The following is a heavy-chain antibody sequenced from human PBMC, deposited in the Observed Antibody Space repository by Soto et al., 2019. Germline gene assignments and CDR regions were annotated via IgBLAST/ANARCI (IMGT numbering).Heavy chain of an antibody. D-gene: IGHD3-3*01. V-gene: IGHV1-69*13. CDR2: IIPIFGTA. J-gene: IGHJ5*02. CDR1: GGTFSSYA. Sequence: EASVKVSCKASGGTFSSYAISWVRQAPGQGLEWMGGIIPIFGTANYAQKFQGRVTITADESTSTAYMELSRLRSDDTAVYYCARGGDFWSGYKNWFDPWGQGTLVTVSS. CDR3: ARGGDFWSGYKNWFDP.